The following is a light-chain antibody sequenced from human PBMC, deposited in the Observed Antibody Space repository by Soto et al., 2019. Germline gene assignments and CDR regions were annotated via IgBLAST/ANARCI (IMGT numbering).Light chain of an antibody. CDR2: VGTGGIVG. V-gene: IGLV9-49*03. CDR1: SGYSDYK. Sequence: QSVLTQPPSASASLGASVTLTCTLSSGYSDYKVDWYQQRPGKGPRFVMRVGTGGIVGSKGDGIPDRFSVLGSGLNRYLTIKNVQEEDESEYHCGADHGSGSNYVVFGGGTQLTVL. J-gene: IGLJ2*01. CDR3: GADHGSGSNYVV.